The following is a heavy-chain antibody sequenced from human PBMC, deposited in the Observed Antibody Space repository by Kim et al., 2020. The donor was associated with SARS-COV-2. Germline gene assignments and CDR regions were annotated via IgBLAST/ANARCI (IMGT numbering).Heavy chain of an antibody. Sequence: GGSLRLSCAASGFTFSSYGMHWVRQAPGKGLEWVAVIWYDGSNKYYADSAKGRFTISRDNSKNTLYLQMNSLRAEDTAVYYCAKLYYYDSSGYLDYWGQGTLVTVSS. CDR1: GFTFSSYG. D-gene: IGHD3-22*01. V-gene: IGHV3-33*06. CDR2: IWYDGSNK. CDR3: AKLYYYDSSGYLDY. J-gene: IGHJ4*02.